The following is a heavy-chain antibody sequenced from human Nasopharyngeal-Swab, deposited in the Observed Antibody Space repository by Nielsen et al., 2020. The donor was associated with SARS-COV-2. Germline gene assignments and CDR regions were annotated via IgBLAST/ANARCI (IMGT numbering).Heavy chain of an antibody. CDR3: AKSPTYYDFWSGYYTGDTAGYFDY. CDR2: ISWTSGSI. CDR1: GFTFDDYA. Sequence: SLKISCAASGFTFDDYAMHWVRQAPGKGLEWVSGISWTSGSIGYADSVKGRFTISRDNAKNSLYLQMNSLRAEDTALYYCAKSPTYYDFWSGYYTGDTAGYFDYWGQGTLVTVSS. J-gene: IGHJ4*02. V-gene: IGHV3-9*01. D-gene: IGHD3-3*01.